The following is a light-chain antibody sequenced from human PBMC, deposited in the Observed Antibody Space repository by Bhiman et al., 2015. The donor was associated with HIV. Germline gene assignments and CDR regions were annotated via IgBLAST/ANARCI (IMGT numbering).Light chain of an antibody. CDR2: DVS. Sequence: QSALTQPASVSGSPGQSITISCTGTSSDVGSYNYVSWYQQQPGKAPKVLIYDVSQRPSGLSNRFSGSKSGNTASLTISGLQAEDEADYCSSYTSSSLCVFGTGTKVTVL. CDR3: SSYTSSSLCV. J-gene: IGLJ1*01. V-gene: IGLV2-14*01. CDR1: SSDVGSYNY.